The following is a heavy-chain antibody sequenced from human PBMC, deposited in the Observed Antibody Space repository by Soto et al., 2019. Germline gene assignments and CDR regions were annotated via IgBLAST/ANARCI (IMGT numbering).Heavy chain of an antibody. CDR3: AREVRGVIRGFDI. D-gene: IGHD3-10*01. CDR2: INAGNGNT. V-gene: IGHV1-18*01. Sequence: GASVKVSCKASGYTFTSYGISWVRQAPGQGLEWMGWINAGNGNTKYAQKLQGRVTITRDTSASTAYMELSSLRSEDTAVYYCAREVRGVIRGFDIWGQGTMVTVSS. J-gene: IGHJ3*02. CDR1: GYTFTSYG.